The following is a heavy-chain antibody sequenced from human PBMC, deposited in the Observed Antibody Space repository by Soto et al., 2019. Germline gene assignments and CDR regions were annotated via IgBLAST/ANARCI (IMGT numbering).Heavy chain of an antibody. Sequence: PGGSLRLSCAASGFTFITYAMSWVRQAPGKGPEWVSIISGSGGSTYYPDSVKGRFTISRDNSKNTLYLQMNSLRADDTAVYYCAKLPAAQSYFDFWGQGTLVTVSS. CDR1: GFTFITYA. V-gene: IGHV3-23*01. CDR2: ISGSGGST. CDR3: AKLPAAQSYFDF. J-gene: IGHJ4*02. D-gene: IGHD2-2*01.